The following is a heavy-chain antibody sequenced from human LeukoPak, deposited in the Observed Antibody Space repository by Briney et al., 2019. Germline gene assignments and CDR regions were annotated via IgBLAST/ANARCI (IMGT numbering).Heavy chain of an antibody. D-gene: IGHD3-9*01. CDR1: GFTFSSYS. CDR2: ITSSSSTI. J-gene: IGHJ4*02. V-gene: IGHV3-48*02. CDR3: ARAIVRYYASDY. Sequence: GGSLRLPCAASGFTFSSYSMNWVRQAPGKGLEWISFITSSSSTIYYADSVKGRFTISRDNAKNSLYLQMNSLRDEDTAVYYCARAIVRYYASDYWGQGTLVTVSS.